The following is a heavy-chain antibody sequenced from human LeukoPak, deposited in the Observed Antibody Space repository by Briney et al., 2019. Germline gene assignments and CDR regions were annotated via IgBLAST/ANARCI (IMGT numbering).Heavy chain of an antibody. V-gene: IGHV4-34*01. Sequence: SETLSLTCAVYGGSFSGYYWSWIRQPPGKGLEWIGEINHSGSTNYNPSLTSRVTISVDTFKNQFSLKLSSVTAADTAVYYCARVKVPPTYYYGMDVWGQGTTVTVSS. CDR3: ARVKVPPTYYYGMDV. CDR1: GGSFSGYY. D-gene: IGHD3-10*01. CDR2: INHSGST. J-gene: IGHJ6*02.